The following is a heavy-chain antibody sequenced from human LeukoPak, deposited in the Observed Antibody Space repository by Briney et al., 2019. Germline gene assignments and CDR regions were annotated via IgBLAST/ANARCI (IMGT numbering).Heavy chain of an antibody. Sequence: LSLTCSVSGGSISGYYWSWIRQHPGKGLEWIGYIYYSGSTYYNPSLKSRVTISVDTSKNQFSLKLSSVTAADTAVYYCARSRIAAAGGFDYWGQGTLVTVSS. CDR2: IYYSGST. J-gene: IGHJ4*02. CDR1: GGSISGYY. CDR3: ARSRIAAAGGFDY. D-gene: IGHD6-13*01. V-gene: IGHV4-31*03.